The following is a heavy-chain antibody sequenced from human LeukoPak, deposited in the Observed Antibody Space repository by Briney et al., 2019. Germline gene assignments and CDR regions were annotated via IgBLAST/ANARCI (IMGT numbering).Heavy chain of an antibody. V-gene: IGHV1-24*01. D-gene: IGHD6-13*01. CDR1: RYTLTELS. Sequence: ASVKVSCKVSRYTLTELSMHWVRQAPGKGLEWMGGFDPEDGETICAQKFQGRVTMTEDTSTDTAYMELSSLRSEDTAVYYCATVSNGILSSSWSPRFFDYWGQGTLVTVSS. CDR3: ATVSNGILSSSWSPRFFDY. CDR2: FDPEDGET. J-gene: IGHJ4*02.